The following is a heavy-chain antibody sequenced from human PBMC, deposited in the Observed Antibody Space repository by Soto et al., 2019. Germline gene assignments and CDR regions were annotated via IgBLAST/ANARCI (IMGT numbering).Heavy chain of an antibody. CDR1: GYSFTSYW. CDR3: ARLACRGDCYSPGMDV. D-gene: IGHD2-21*02. V-gene: IGHV5-51*01. CDR2: IYPGGSDT. J-gene: IGHJ6*02. Sequence: HGESLKISCKGSGYSFTSYWIGWVRQMPGKGLEWMGIIYPGGSDTRYSPSFQGQVTISTDKSISTAYLQWSSLKASDTAMYYCARLACRGDCYSPGMDVWGQGTTVTVSS.